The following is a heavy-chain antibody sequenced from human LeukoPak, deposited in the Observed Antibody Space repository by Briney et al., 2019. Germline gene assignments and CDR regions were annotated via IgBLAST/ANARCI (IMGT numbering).Heavy chain of an antibody. CDR2: ISGSGGST. CDR3: AKKDDAFDI. V-gene: IGHV3-23*01. CDR1: GFTFDDYA. Sequence: GRSLRLSCAASGFTFDDYAMHWVRQAPGKGLEWVSAISGSGGSTYYADSVKGRFTISRDNSRNTLYLQMNSLRAEDTAVYYCAKKDDAFDIWGQGTMVTVSS. J-gene: IGHJ3*02.